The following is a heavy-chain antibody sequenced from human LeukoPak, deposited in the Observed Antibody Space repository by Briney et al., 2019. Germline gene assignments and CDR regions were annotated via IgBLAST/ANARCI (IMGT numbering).Heavy chain of an antibody. Sequence: LVKVSCKASGGTFSSYAISWVRQAPGQGLEWMGRIIPIVGIRNYAQKFQGRVTITADKSTSTAYMELSSLRSEDTAVYYCAREEEGIDYWGQGTLVTVSS. CDR3: AREEEGIDY. J-gene: IGHJ4*02. CDR1: GGTFSSYA. V-gene: IGHV1-69*04. CDR2: IIPIVGIR.